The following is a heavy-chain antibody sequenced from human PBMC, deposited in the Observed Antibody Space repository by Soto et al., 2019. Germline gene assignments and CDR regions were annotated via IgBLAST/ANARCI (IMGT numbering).Heavy chain of an antibody. CDR2: ISGSGGGT. V-gene: IGHV3-23*01. J-gene: IGHJ4*02. Sequence: GGSLRLSCAASGFTFSSYAMSWVRQAPGKGLEWVSTISGSGGGTYYADSMKGHFTISRDNSKNTLYLQMYSLRVEDTAVYYCARESDHWGQGTLVTVSS. CDR1: GFTFSSYA. CDR3: ARESDH.